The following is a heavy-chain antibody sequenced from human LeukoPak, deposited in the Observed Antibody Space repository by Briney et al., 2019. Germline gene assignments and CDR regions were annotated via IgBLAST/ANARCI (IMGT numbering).Heavy chain of an antibody. V-gene: IGHV3-7*04. CDR1: GFSFSSHW. D-gene: IGHD1-26*01. J-gene: IGHJ4*01. CDR3: KGGEY. Sequence: PGGSLRLSCAVSGFSFSSHWMNWVRQAPGKGLEWLASIKEDGSEKFYVDSVKGRFTISRDNAKNSLYLQMNSLRVEDAALYYCKGGEYLGQGTLVTVAS. CDR2: IKEDGSEK.